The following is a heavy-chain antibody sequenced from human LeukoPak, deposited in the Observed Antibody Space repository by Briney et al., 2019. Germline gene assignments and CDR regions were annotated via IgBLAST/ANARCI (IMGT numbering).Heavy chain of an antibody. D-gene: IGHD2-2*01. CDR3: ATTLGYCSSTSCYQNWFDP. V-gene: IGHV1-24*01. CDR2: FDPEDGET. Sequence: ASVKVSCKVSGYTLTELSMHWVRQAPGKGLEWMGGFDPEDGETIYAQKFQGRVTMTEDTSTDTAYMELSSLRSEDTAVYYRATTLGYCSSTSCYQNWFDPWGQGTLVTVSS. J-gene: IGHJ5*02. CDR1: GYTLTELS.